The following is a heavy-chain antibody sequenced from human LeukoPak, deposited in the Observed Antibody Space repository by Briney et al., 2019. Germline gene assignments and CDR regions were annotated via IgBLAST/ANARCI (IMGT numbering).Heavy chain of an antibody. J-gene: IGHJ4*02. CDR3: VKLSSGYNGGY. CDR2: ISSNGGST. Sequence: PGGSLRLSCSASGFTFSSYVMHWVRQAPGKGLEYVSAISSNGGSTYYADSVKGRFTISRDNSKNTLYLQMSSLRAEDTAVYYCVKLSSGYNGGYWGQGTLVTVSS. V-gene: IGHV3-64D*06. CDR1: GFTFSSYV. D-gene: IGHD3-22*01.